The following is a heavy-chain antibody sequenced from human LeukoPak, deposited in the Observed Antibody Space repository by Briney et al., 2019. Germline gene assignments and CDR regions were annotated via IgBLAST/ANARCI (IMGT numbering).Heavy chain of an antibody. CDR1: GGSISSSRYY. CDR3: ARHVSTIGESFFDY. J-gene: IGHJ4*02. CDR2: IYYSGST. D-gene: IGHD2/OR15-2a*01. Sequence: PSETLSLTCTVSGGSISSSRYYWGWIRQPPGKGLEGIGSIYYSGSTYYNPSLKSRVTISVDTSKNKFSLKLSSVTAADTAVYYCARHVSTIGESFFDYWGQGTLVTVSS. V-gene: IGHV4-39*01.